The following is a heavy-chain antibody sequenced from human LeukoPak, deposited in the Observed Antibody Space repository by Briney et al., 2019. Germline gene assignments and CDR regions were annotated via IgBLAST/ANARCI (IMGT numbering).Heavy chain of an antibody. CDR3: ARMGIAAAGVDY. D-gene: IGHD6-13*01. V-gene: IGHV3-48*01. J-gene: IGHJ4*02. CDR2: ISSTSDTI. CDR1: GFTFNSYS. Sequence: GGSLRLSCVASGFTFNSYSMDWVRQAPGKGLQWISFISSTSDTIYYADSLKGRFTISRDNAKNSLYLQIDSLRAEDTAVYYCARMGIAAAGVDYWGQGTLVTVSS.